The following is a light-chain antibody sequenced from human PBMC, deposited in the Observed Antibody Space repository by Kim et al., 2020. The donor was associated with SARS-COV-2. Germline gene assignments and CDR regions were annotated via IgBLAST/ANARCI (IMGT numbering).Light chain of an antibody. CDR1: SSDVGSYNL. CDR2: EVS. CDR3: CSYAGSSTFV. V-gene: IGLV2-23*02. J-gene: IGLJ1*01. Sequence: QSALTQPASVSGSPGQSITISCTGTSSDVGSYNLVSWYQQHPGKAPKLMIYEVSKLPTGVSNCFSGSKSGNTASLTISGLQAEDEADYYCCSYAGSSTFVFGTGTKVAV.